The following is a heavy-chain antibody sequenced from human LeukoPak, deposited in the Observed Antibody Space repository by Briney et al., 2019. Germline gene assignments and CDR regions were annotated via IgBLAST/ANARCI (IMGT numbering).Heavy chain of an antibody. D-gene: IGHD3-3*01. V-gene: IGHV4-4*07. CDR2: IYTSGST. CDR1: GGSISSYY. Sequence: PSETLSLTCTVSGGSISSYYWSWVRQPAGKGLEWIGRIYTSGSTNYNPSLESRVTMSVDTSKNQFSLKLSSVTAADTAVYYCAREPYYDFWSGYYSHRGDWLDPWGQGTLVVVSS. J-gene: IGHJ5*02. CDR3: AREPYYDFWSGYYSHRGDWLDP.